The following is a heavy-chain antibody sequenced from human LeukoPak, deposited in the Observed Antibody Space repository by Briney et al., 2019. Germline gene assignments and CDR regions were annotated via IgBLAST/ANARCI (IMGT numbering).Heavy chain of an antibody. D-gene: IGHD2-15*01. Sequence: GGALRLSCAASGFTFSSYSMNWVRQAPGKGLEWVSSISSSSSYIYYADSVKGRFTISRDNAKNSLYLQMNSLRAEDTAVYYCARDRLDLVVAASRGPNAFDIWGQGTMVTVSS. CDR3: ARDRLDLVVAASRGPNAFDI. J-gene: IGHJ3*02. CDR2: ISSSSSYI. V-gene: IGHV3-21*01. CDR1: GFTFSSYS.